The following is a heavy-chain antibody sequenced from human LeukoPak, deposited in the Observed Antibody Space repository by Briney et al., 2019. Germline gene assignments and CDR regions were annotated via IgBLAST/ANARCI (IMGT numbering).Heavy chain of an antibody. J-gene: IGHJ6*02. V-gene: IGHV3-7*01. Sequence: PGGSLRLSCAASGFTFSSYWMSWVRQAPGKGLEWVANIKQDGSEKYYVDSVKGRFTISRDNAKNSLYLQMNSLRAEDTAVHYCARDRPRYCSSTSCYARVQYYYYGMDVWGQGTTVTVSS. CDR1: GFTFSSYW. CDR3: ARDRPRYCSSTSCYARVQYYYYGMDV. CDR2: IKQDGSEK. D-gene: IGHD2-2*01.